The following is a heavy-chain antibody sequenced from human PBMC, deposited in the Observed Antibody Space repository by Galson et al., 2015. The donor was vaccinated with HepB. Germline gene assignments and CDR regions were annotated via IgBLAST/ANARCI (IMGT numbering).Heavy chain of an antibody. Sequence: SLRLSCAASGFTFSGSAIHWVRQASGRGLEWIGRIGSKANSYATAYVASVRGRFTISRDDSKNTAFLQLNCLKTDDTAVYYCTRMGDLSGYSSLWGQGTLVTVSS. V-gene: IGHV3-73*01. J-gene: IGHJ4*02. D-gene: IGHD6-13*01. CDR1: GFTFSGSA. CDR3: TRMGDLSGYSSL. CDR2: IGSKANSYAT.